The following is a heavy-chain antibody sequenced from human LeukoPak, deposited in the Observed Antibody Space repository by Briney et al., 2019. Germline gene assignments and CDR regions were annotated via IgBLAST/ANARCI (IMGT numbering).Heavy chain of an antibody. CDR1: GYTFPNYG. J-gene: IGHJ6*03. V-gene: IGHV1-18*01. D-gene: IGHD1-7*01. Sequence: ASVKLSCKASGYTFPNYGVSWVRQAPGQGLEWMGWVSGYNGNTNFAKNVQGRVTMTTDTSTSTAYMELRSLRSDNTAVYYCARALGSGTHYYYYYMDVWDKGTTVTVSS. CDR2: VSGYNGNT. CDR3: ARALGSGTHYYYYYMDV.